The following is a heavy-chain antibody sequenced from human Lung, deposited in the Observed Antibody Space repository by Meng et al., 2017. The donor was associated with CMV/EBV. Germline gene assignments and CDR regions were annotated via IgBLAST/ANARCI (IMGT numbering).Heavy chain of an antibody. CDR2: VSGSGSST. Sequence: GGSXRLXXAASGFTFSSYAMTWVRQAPGKGLEWVSSVSGSGSSTYYASSLRGRLTISRDNSKNTLFLQINSLTIADTAVYYCARGFSQYSTQNFFDPWGQGTXVTVAS. D-gene: IGHD6-13*01. CDR3: ARGFSQYSTQNFFDP. V-gene: IGHV3-23*01. J-gene: IGHJ5*02. CDR1: GFTFSSYA.